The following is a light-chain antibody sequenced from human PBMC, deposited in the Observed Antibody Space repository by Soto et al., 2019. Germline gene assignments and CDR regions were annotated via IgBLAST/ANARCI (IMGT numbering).Light chain of an antibody. V-gene: IGLV2-14*01. J-gene: IGLJ1*01. CDR3: SSFTTTTTYV. CDR1: NSDIGANDY. Sequence: QSVLTQPASVSGSPGQSITISCTGTNSDIGANDYVSWYQQYPGKAPQLMIYQVNDRPAGVSSRFSGSKSGNTASLTISGLQTEDEADYYCSSFTTTTTYVFGSGTKVTVL. CDR2: QVN.